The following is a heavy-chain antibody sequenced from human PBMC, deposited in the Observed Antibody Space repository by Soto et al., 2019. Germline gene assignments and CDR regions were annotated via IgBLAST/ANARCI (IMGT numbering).Heavy chain of an antibody. CDR3: TTDSYITSIIVRFDY. CDR1: GFTFSKAG. CDR2: VKSKNDGGTT. D-gene: IGHD3-22*01. V-gene: IGHV3-15*07. J-gene: IGHJ4*01. Sequence: GVSLRLSCAASGFTFSKAGITWAGQAPGKGLEWVGRVKSKNDGGTTDFAAPVKGRFAISRDDSKNMVYLEMNSLQTEDTAIYYCTTDSYITSIIVRFDYWGHGTLVTVSS.